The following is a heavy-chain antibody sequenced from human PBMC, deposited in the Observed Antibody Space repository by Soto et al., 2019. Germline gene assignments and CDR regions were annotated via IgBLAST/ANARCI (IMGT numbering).Heavy chain of an antibody. CDR2: ISIISTYI. J-gene: IGHJ3*02. CDR3: ARRGSEVTTGGGALDM. Sequence: EVELVESGGGLVKPGGSLRLSCLASRFRFSDYTMTWVRQAPRKGLEWVSSISIISTYIYYGDSVKGRFTISRDNAKNSLYLQMNSLRVEDTAVYYCARRGSEVTTGGGALDMWGQGTMVTVSS. V-gene: IGHV3-21*01. CDR1: RFRFSDYT. D-gene: IGHD4-17*01.